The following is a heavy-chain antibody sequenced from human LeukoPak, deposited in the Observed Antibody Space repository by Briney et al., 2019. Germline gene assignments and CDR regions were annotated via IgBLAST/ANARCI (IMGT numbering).Heavy chain of an antibody. CDR1: GYSITSSSW. J-gene: IGHJ4*02. V-gene: IGHV4-28*01. D-gene: IGHD3-10*01. CDR3: ARYYGSTNLYYFDY. CDR2: IYHSGTT. Sequence: SETLSLTCAVSGYSITSSSWWGWIRQPPGKGLEWIGYIYHSGTTYYNPSLQSRVTMSVDTSKNQFSLKLSSVTAVDTAVYYCARYYGSTNLYYFDYWGQGTLVTVSS.